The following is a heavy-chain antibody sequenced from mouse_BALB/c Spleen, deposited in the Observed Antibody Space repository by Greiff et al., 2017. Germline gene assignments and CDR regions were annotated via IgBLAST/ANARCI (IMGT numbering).Heavy chain of an antibody. Sequence: EVKLMESGGGLVQPGGSLKLSCAASGFTFSSYGMSWVRQTPDKRLELVATINSNGGSTYYPDSVKGRFTISRDNAKNTLYLQMSSLKYEDTAMYYCARVDRYDYAMDYWGQGTSVTVSS. CDR3: ARVDRYDYAMDY. J-gene: IGHJ4*01. D-gene: IGHD2-14*01. V-gene: IGHV5-6-3*01. CDR1: GFTFSSYG. CDR2: INSNGGST.